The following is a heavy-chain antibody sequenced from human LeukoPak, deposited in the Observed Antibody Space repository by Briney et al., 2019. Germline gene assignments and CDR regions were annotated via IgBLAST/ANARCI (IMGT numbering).Heavy chain of an antibody. J-gene: IGHJ4*02. CDR1: GGTFSSFV. CDR3: AGVTAAGLFDY. Sequence: SVKVSCKASGGTFSSFVINWVRQAPGQGLEWMGRIIPIFGTVNYARKFQGRVTITTDESTSTAYMELSSLRSEDTAVYYCAGVTAAGLFDYWGQGTLVTVSS. V-gene: IGHV1-69*05. CDR2: IIPIFGTV. D-gene: IGHD6-13*01.